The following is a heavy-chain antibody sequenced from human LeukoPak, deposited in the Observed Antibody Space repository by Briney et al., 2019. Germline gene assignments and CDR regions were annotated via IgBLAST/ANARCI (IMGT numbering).Heavy chain of an antibody. J-gene: IGHJ4*02. V-gene: IGHV1-69*13. CDR1: GGTFSSYA. CDR3: ARAPGYCSSTSCYKGVL. D-gene: IGHD2-2*02. Sequence: SVKVSCKASGGTFSSYAISWVRQAPGQGLEWMGGIIPIFGTANYAQKFQGRVTITADESTSTAYMELSSLRSEDTAVYYCARAPGYCSSTSCYKGVLWGQGTLVTVSS. CDR2: IIPIFGTA.